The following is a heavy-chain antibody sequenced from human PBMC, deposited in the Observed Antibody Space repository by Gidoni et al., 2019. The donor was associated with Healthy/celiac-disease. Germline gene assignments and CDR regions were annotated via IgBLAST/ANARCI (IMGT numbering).Heavy chain of an antibody. Sequence: QLQLQESGPGLVKPSETLSLTCTVSGGSISSSSYYWGWIRQPPGKGLEWIGSIYYSGSTYYNPSLKSRVTISVDTSKNQFSLKLSSVTAADTAVYYCARLSLAQEDLWFGELPPSVSGMDVWGQGTTVTVSS. D-gene: IGHD3-10*01. CDR3: ARLSLAQEDLWFGELPPSVSGMDV. CDR2: IYYSGST. J-gene: IGHJ6*02. CDR1: GGSISSSSYY. V-gene: IGHV4-39*01.